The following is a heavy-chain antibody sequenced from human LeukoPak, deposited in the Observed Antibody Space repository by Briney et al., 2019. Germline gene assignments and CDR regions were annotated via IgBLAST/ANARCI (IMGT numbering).Heavy chain of an antibody. V-gene: IGHV3-21*01. CDR1: GFTFSSYS. Sequence: KPGGSLRLSCAASGFTFSSYSMNWVRQAPGKGLEWVSSISSSSSYIYYADSVKGRFTISRDNAKNSLYLQMNSLRAEDTAVYYCARVSYSGYDLGYFDYWGQGTLVTVSS. CDR2: ISSSSSYI. CDR3: ARVSYSGYDLGYFDY. J-gene: IGHJ4*02. D-gene: IGHD5-12*01.